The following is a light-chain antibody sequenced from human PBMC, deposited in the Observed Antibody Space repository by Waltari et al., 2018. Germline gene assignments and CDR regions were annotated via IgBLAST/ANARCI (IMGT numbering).Light chain of an antibody. CDR1: QGLVQTDGSTY. Sequence: VMTQSPLTLPVTLGQPASISCRSAQGLVQTDGSTYVSWYQQRPGQSPRRLIYQVSKRDSGVPDRFRGSGSGTDFTLEISRVEADDVGFYYCMQAKFWPWTFGQGTEVEIK. CDR2: QVS. CDR3: MQAKFWPWT. V-gene: IGKV2-30*02. J-gene: IGKJ1*01.